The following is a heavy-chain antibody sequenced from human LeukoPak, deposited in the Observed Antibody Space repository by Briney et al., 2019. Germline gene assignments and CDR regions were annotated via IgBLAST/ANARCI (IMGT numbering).Heavy chain of an antibody. CDR1: GGSISSGGYY. V-gene: IGHV4-31*03. J-gene: IGHJ4*02. CDR2: IYYSGST. CDR3: ARVPRKTCCYDY. D-gene: IGHD2-2*01. Sequence: SETLSLTCTVSGGSISSGGYYWRWIRQHPGKGLEWIGYIYYSGSTYYNQSLKSRVTISVDTSKNQFSLTLSSVTAADTAVYYCARVPRKTCCYDYWGQGTLVTVSS.